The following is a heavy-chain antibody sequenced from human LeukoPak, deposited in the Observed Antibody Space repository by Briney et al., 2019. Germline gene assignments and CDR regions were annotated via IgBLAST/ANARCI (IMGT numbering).Heavy chain of an antibody. Sequence: PSETLSLTCAVYGGSFSGYYWSWIRQPPGKGLEWIGEINHSGSTNYNPSLKSRVTISVDTSKNQFSLKLSSVTAADTAVYYCARGTAATRTLLGAKYGSWFDPWGQGTLVTVSS. J-gene: IGHJ5*02. CDR2: INHSGST. CDR3: ARGTAATRTLLGAKYGSWFDP. V-gene: IGHV4-34*01. D-gene: IGHD2-15*01. CDR1: GGSFSGYY.